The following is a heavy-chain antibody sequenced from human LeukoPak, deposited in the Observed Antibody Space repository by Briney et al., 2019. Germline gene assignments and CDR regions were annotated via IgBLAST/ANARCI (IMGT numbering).Heavy chain of an antibody. CDR3: LYFDWSVDY. CDR2: MNPNSGNT. Sequence: GASVRVSCKASGYTFTSYDINWVRQAAGQGLEWMGWMNPNSGNTGYAQKFQGRVTMTRDTSISTAYMELSRLRSDDTAVYYCLYFDWSVDYWGQGTLVTVSS. V-gene: IGHV1-8*01. D-gene: IGHD3-9*01. CDR1: GYTFTSYD. J-gene: IGHJ4*02.